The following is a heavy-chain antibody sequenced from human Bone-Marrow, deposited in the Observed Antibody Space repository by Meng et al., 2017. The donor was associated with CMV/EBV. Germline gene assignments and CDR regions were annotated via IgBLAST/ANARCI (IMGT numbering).Heavy chain of an antibody. CDR1: GFSLTTNGMC. Sequence: SGPTLVKPTQTLTLTCTFSGFSLTTNGMCVSWVRQPPGKGLEWIGYIYYSGSTYYNPSLKSRVTISVDTSKNQFSLKLSSVTAADTAVYYCARGSEPDFDYWGQGTLVTVSS. D-gene: IGHD1-14*01. CDR3: ARGSEPDFDY. J-gene: IGHJ4*02. V-gene: IGHV4-30-4*01. CDR2: IYYSGST.